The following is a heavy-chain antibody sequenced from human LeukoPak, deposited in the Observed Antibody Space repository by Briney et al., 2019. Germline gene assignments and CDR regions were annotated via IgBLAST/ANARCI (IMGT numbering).Heavy chain of an antibody. Sequence: SETLSLTCAVYGGSFSGYYWSWIRQPPGKGLEWIGEINHSGSTNYNPSLKSRATISVDTSKNQFSLKLSSVTAADTAVYYCARPPRISGGFDPWGQGTLVTVSS. CDR2: INHSGST. CDR3: ARPPRISGGFDP. J-gene: IGHJ5*02. V-gene: IGHV4-34*01. D-gene: IGHD1-14*01. CDR1: GGSFSGYY.